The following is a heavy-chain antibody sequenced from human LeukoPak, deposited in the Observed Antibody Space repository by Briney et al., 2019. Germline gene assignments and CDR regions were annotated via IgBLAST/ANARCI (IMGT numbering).Heavy chain of an antibody. V-gene: IGHV4-38-2*02. J-gene: IGHJ3*02. CDR2: IYHSGST. D-gene: IGHD3-3*01. CDR3: ARSRFLEWLVHDAFDI. Sequence: SETLSLTCTVSGHSISSGYYWGWIRQPPGKGLEWIGSIYHSGSTYYNPSLKSRVTISVDTSKNQFSLKLSSVTAADMAVYYCARSRFLEWLVHDAFDIWGQGTMVTVSS. CDR1: GHSISSGYY.